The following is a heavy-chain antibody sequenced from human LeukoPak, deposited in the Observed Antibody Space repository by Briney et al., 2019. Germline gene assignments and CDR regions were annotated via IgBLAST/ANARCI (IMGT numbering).Heavy chain of an antibody. CDR1: GGTFSSYA. Sequence: SVKVSCKASGGTFSSYAISWVRQAPGQGLEWMGGIIPIFGTANYAQKFQGRVTITADESTSTAYMELSRLRSDDTAVYYCARDKWLRQKGGLWFDPWGQGTLVTVSS. CDR2: IIPIFGTA. V-gene: IGHV1-69*13. D-gene: IGHD5-12*01. J-gene: IGHJ5*02. CDR3: ARDKWLRQKGGLWFDP.